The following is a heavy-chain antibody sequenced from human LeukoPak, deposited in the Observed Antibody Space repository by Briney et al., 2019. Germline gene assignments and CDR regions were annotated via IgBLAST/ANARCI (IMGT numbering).Heavy chain of an antibody. CDR2: ISSSSTYI. V-gene: IGHV3-21*01. CDR3: VRENHGSFDY. D-gene: IGHD1-14*01. J-gene: IGHJ4*02. Sequence: GGSLRLSCAASGFTFSSYNMNWVRQAPGKGLEWVSCISSSSTYIFYADSVRGRFAISRDNAKNSLYLQMNSLRADDTAVYYCVRENHGSFDYWGQGSLVTVSS. CDR1: GFTFSSYN.